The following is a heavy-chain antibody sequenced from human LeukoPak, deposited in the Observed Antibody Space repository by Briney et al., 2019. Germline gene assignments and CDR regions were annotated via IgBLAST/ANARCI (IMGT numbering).Heavy chain of an antibody. J-gene: IGHJ4*02. CDR2: ITGSGATT. V-gene: IGHV3-23*01. CDR1: GFTFNNYV. CDR3: AKRPTTTTRDY. Sequence: GGSLRLSCAASGFTFNNYVMSWVRQAPGKGLEWVSGITGSGATTYYADSVKGRFTISRDNSKNTLYLQMNSLRAEDTAVYFCAKRPTTTTRDYWGQGTLVTVSS. D-gene: IGHD4-11*01.